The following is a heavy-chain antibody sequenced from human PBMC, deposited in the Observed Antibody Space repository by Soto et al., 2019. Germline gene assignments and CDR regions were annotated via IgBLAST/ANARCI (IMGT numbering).Heavy chain of an antibody. CDR3: ARDPGPVGYCSGGSCHNWFDP. J-gene: IGHJ5*02. CDR1: GGTFSSYA. V-gene: IGHV1-69*13. CDR2: IIPIFGTA. D-gene: IGHD2-15*01. Sequence: SVKVSCKASGGTFSSYAISWVRQAPGQGLEWMGGIIPIFGTANYAQKFQGRVTITADESTSTAYMELSSLRSEDTAVYYCARDPGPVGYCSGGSCHNWFDPWGQGTLVTVSS.